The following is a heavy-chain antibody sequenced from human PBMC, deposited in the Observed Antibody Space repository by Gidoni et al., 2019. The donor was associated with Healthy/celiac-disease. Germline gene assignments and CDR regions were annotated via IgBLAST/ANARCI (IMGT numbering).Heavy chain of an antibody. Sequence: QVQLVESGGGVVQPGRSLRLSCAASGFTFNSYAMHWVRQAPGKGLEWVAVISYDGSNKYYADSVKGRFTISRDNSKNTLYLQMNSLRAEDTAVYYCARGASSGYYVPQHLVDWGQGTLVTVSS. CDR1: GFTFNSYA. CDR2: ISYDGSNK. CDR3: ARGASSGYYVPQHLVD. J-gene: IGHJ4*02. V-gene: IGHV3-30-3*01. D-gene: IGHD3-22*01.